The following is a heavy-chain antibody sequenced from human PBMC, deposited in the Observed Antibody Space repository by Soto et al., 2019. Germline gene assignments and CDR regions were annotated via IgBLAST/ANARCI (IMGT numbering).Heavy chain of an antibody. V-gene: IGHV1-69*13. CDR1: GGTFSSYA. CDR3: ARAAVGARGSHYFDY. J-gene: IGHJ4*02. CDR2: IIPIFGTA. Sequence: ASVKVSCKASGGTFSSYAISWVRQAPGQGLEWMGGIIPIFGTANYAQKFQGRVTITADESTSTAYMELSSLRSEDTAVYYCARAAVGARGSHYFDYWGQGTLVTVSS. D-gene: IGHD1-26*01.